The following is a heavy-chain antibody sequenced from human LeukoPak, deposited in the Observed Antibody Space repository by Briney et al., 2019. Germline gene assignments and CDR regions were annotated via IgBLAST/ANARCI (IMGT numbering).Heavy chain of an antibody. J-gene: IGHJ4*02. CDR3: ARDGKGLAYYFDY. CDR2: IKQDGSEK. Sequence: PGGSLRLSCAASGFTFSDYYMSWVRQAPGKGLEWVANIKQDGSEKYYVDSVKGRFTISRDNAKNSLYLQMNSLRAEDTAVYYCARDGKGLAYYFDYWGQGTLVTVSS. CDR1: GFTFSDYY. D-gene: IGHD6-19*01. V-gene: IGHV3-7*01.